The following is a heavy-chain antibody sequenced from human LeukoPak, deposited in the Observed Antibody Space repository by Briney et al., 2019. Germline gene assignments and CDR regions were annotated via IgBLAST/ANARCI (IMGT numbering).Heavy chain of an antibody. J-gene: IGHJ5*02. CDR2: INHSGST. CDR3: ARSLHWFDP. V-gene: IGHV4-34*01. Sequence: SETLSLTCAVYVGSFSGYYWSWIRQPPRKGLEWIGEINHSGSTNYNPPLKSRVTISVDTSKNQFSLKLSSVTAADTAVYYCARSLHWFDPWGQGTLVTVSS. CDR1: VGSFSGYY.